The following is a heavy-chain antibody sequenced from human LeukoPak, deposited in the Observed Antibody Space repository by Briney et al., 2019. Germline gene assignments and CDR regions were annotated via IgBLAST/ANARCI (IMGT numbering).Heavy chain of an antibody. CDR3: ARGTLYSGWSYYFDY. CDR2: IYHSVST. V-gene: IGHV4-38-2*02. D-gene: IGHD6-19*01. J-gene: IGHJ4*02. CDR1: GYSINRGYY. Sequence: SETLSLTCTVSGYSINRGYYWGWIRQPPGMGLEWIGSIYHSVSTYYNPSLKTRVTISVDTSKNHFSLRLSSVTAADTAMYYCARGTLYSGWSYYFDYWGQGSQVTVSS.